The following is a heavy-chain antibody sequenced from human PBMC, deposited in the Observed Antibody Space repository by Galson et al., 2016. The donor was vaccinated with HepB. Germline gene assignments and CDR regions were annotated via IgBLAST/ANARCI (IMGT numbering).Heavy chain of an antibody. CDR1: GYSFTNYQ. Sequence: SVKVSCKASGYSFTNYQINWVRQATGQGLEWLEWMNPNSGNTLYAQNFQGRVTMTSNTSISTAYMELSSLTSEDTAIYYCARGVVCYGDRCTYTGMDVWGQGTTFTVSS. CDR2: MNPNSGNT. V-gene: IGHV1-8*02. D-gene: IGHD2-21*02. CDR3: ARGVVCYGDRCTYTGMDV. J-gene: IGHJ6*02.